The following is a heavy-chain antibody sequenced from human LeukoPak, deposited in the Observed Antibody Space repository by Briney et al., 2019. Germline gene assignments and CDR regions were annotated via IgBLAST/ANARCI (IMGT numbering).Heavy chain of an antibody. CDR3: ARDLGRGYSGYALGY. D-gene: IGHD5-12*01. V-gene: IGHV3-30-3*01. Sequence: GGSLRLSCAASGFTFSNYAMHWVRQAPGKGLEWVAFMSFDGSDKYYADSVKGRFTISRDNSKNTLYLQMNSLRAEDTAVYYCARDLGRGYSGYALGYWGQGTLVTVSS. CDR2: MSFDGSDK. CDR1: GFTFSNYA. J-gene: IGHJ4*02.